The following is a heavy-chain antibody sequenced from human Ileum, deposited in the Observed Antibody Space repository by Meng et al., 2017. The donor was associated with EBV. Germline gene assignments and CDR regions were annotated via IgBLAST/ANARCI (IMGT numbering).Heavy chain of an antibody. CDR1: GDSISGYWG. Sequence: VRLAGTGPGRWKLSRTLSLTCAVSGDSISGYWGGGWVRQPPTKGPEWIGEIFHVGTGNYNPSLKSRVTISMDTSKNQISLGLTSVTAADTAVYYCAARVGGSYSGFDLWGQGTLVTVS. CDR3: AARVGGSYSGFDL. D-gene: IGHD1-26*01. J-gene: IGHJ4*02. V-gene: IGHV4-4*02. CDR2: IFHVGTG.